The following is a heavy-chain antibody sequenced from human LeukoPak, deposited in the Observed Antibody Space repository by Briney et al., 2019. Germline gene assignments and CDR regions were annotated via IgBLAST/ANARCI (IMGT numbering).Heavy chain of an antibody. J-gene: IGHJ4*02. Sequence: GESLKISCKGSGYSFTNYWIAWVRQMPGKGLEWKGIISPGDSDTRYSPSFQGQVTISADKSISTAYLQWSSLKASDTAMYYCARASRDGYNQNFDYWGQGTLVTVSS. V-gene: IGHV5-51*01. CDR1: GYSFTNYW. CDR3: ARASRDGYNQNFDY. D-gene: IGHD5-24*01. CDR2: ISPGDSDT.